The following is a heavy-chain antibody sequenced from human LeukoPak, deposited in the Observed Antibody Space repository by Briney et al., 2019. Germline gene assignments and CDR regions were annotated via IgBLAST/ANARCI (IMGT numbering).Heavy chain of an antibody. CDR2: ISYDGSNK. D-gene: IGHD4-17*01. J-gene: IGHJ4*02. V-gene: IGHV3-30-3*01. CDR3: AEPYGDYVGY. CDR1: RFTFSSYA. Sequence: GRSLRLSCAASRFTFSSYAMHWVRQAPGKGLEWVAVISYDGSNKYYADSVKGRFTTSRDNSKNTLYLQMNSLRAEDTAVYYCAEPYGDYVGYWGQGTLVTVSS.